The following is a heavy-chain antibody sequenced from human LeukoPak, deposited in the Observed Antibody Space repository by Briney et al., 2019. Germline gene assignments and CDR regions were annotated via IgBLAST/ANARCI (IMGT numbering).Heavy chain of an antibody. V-gene: IGHV1-2*02. D-gene: IGHD2-2*01. J-gene: IGHJ5*02. Sequence: GASVKVSCKASGYTFTGYYMHWVRQAPGQGLEWMGWINPNSGGTNYAQKSQGRVTMTRDTSISTAYMELSRLRSDDTAVYYCARVGYCSSTSCYAFDPWGQGTLVTVSS. CDR2: INPNSGGT. CDR1: GYTFTGYY. CDR3: ARVGYCSSTSCYAFDP.